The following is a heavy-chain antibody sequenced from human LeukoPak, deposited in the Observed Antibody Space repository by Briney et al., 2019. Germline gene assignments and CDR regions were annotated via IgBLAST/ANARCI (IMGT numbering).Heavy chain of an antibody. J-gene: IGHJ4*02. Sequence: GGSLRLSCAASGFTFSSYAMHWVRQAPGKGLEWVAVISYDGSNKYYADSVKGRFTISRDNSKNTLYLQMNSLRAEDTAVYYCARGDSSGSRLDYWGQGTLVTVSS. CDR1: GFTFSSYA. D-gene: IGHD3-22*01. V-gene: IGHV3-30-3*01. CDR2: ISYDGSNK. CDR3: ARGDSSGSRLDY.